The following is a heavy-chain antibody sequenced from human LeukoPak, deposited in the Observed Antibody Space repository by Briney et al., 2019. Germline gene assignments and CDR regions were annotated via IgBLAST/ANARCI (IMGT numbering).Heavy chain of an antibody. Sequence: GGSLRLSCAGSGFTFGGYGMHWFRQTPGMGLEWVAVIAYDGSRAFYADSVKGRFTISRDNSKNTMSVQMDDLRAEDTAVYYCTRYNNDHFDYWGQGTLVTVSS. CDR1: GFTFGGYG. J-gene: IGHJ4*02. CDR2: IAYDGSRA. V-gene: IGHV3-33*01. D-gene: IGHD1-14*01. CDR3: TRYNNDHFDY.